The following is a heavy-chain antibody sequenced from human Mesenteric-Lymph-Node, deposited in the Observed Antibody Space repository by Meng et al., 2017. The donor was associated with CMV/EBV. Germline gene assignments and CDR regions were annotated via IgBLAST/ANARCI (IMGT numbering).Heavy chain of an antibody. Sequence: SRYSHCSYWIGWVRQRHGKGLEWMGIIYPGDADTRYSPSFLGQVTISADKSTTTAYLQWSSLKASDTAIYYCARDIRPGSRGTDFDSWGQGTLVTVSS. CDR2: IYPGDADT. CDR3: ARDIRPGSRGTDFDS. J-gene: IGHJ4*02. V-gene: IGHV5-51*01. D-gene: IGHD1-7*01. CDR1: RYSHCSYW.